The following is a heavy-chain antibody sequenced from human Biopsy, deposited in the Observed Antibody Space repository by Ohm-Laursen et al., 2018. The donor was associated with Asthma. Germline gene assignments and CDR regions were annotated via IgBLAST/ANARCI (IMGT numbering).Heavy chain of an antibody. CDR3: ARRDSSNWSHYYFDY. J-gene: IGHJ4*02. Sequence: SPRLSCAASGFTVSTNGMSWVRQPPGKGLEWASVIYSGGGTYYADSVQGRVTISRDNSKNTLSLQMNSLRAEDTAVYYCARRDSSNWSHYYFDYWGQGTLVTVSS. D-gene: IGHD3-22*01. V-gene: IGHV3-53*01. CDR2: IYSGGGT. CDR1: GFTVSTNG.